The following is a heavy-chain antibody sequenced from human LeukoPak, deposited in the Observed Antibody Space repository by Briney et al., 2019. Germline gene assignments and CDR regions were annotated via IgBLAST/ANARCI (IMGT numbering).Heavy chain of an antibody. D-gene: IGHD3-22*01. CDR1: GCTISSYY. Sequence: SETLSLTCTVSGCTISSYYLNWIRQSTGKGLEWIGYISYSGNTNYNPSLESRVTISVDNSKNQFSLKLSSVTAADTAVYYCARHYFCSSDSYRRAFDIWGQGTVVTVSS. V-gene: IGHV4-59*08. J-gene: IGHJ3*02. CDR2: ISYSGNT. CDR3: ARHYFCSSDSYRRAFDI.